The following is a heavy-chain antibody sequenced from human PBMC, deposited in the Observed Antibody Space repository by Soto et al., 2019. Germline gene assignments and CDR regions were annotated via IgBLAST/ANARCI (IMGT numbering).Heavy chain of an antibody. D-gene: IGHD3-22*01. CDR3: ARESLIVDAFDI. J-gene: IGHJ3*02. V-gene: IGHV4-59*01. CDR1: GGSISSYY. Sequence: PSETLSLTCTVSGGSISSYYWSWIRQPPGKGLEWIGYIYYGGSTNYNPSLKSRVTISVDTSKNQFSLKLSSVTAADTAVYYCARESLIVDAFDIWGQGTMVTVSS. CDR2: IYYGGST.